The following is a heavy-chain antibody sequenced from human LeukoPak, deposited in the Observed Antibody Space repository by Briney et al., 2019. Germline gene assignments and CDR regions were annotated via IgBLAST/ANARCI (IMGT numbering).Heavy chain of an antibody. CDR2: INPNSGGT. CDR3: ARMASSYCSGGSCYSLVHYYYYGMDV. J-gene: IGHJ6*02. CDR1: GYTFTGDY. D-gene: IGHD2-15*01. Sequence: ASVKVSCKASGYTFTGDYMHWVRQAPGQGLEWMGWINPNSGGTNYAQKFQGRVTMTRDTSISTAYMELSRLRSDDTAVYYCARMASSYCSGGSCYSLVHYYYYGMDVWGQGTTVTVSS. V-gene: IGHV1-2*02.